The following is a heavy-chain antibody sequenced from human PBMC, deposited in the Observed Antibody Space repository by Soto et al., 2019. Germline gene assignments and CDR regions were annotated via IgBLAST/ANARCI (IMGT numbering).Heavy chain of an antibody. D-gene: IGHD3-10*01. V-gene: IGHV1-69*02. CDR3: ASVVGSGSYYPLGH. Sequence: QVQLVQSGAEVKKPGSSVKVSCKASGGTFSSYTISWVRQAPGQGLEWMGRIIPILGIANYAQKFQGRVTITADKSTSTAYMELSSLRSEDTAVYYCASVVGSGSYYPLGHWGQGTLVTVSS. J-gene: IGHJ4*02. CDR2: IIPILGIA. CDR1: GGTFSSYT.